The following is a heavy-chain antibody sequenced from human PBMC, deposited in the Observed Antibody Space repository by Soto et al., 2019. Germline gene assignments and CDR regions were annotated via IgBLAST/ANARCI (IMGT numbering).Heavy chain of an antibody. V-gene: IGHV3-73*01. CDR3: TNDPSGASFFQH. Sequence: GGSLRLSCAASGFTFSGSTMHWVRQASGKGLEWVGRIGSKTNIHATVYAASVKGRFTISRDDSKNTAFLQMNSLKTEDTAVYYCTNDPSGASFFQHWGQGTLVTVSS. J-gene: IGHJ1*01. CDR1: GFTFSGST. D-gene: IGHD2-15*01. CDR2: IGSKTNIHAT.